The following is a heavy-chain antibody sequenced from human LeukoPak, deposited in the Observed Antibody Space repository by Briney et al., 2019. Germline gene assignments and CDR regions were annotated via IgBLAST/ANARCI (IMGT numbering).Heavy chain of an antibody. CDR1: GGTFSSYA. D-gene: IGHD2-2*01. CDR2: IIPIFGTA. CDR3: ARESREWPGGCGSTSCQSYYYYGMDV. V-gene: IGHV1-69*13. Sequence: ASVKVSCMASGGTFSSYAISWVRQAPGQGLEWMGGIIPIFGTANYAQKFQGRVTITADESTSTAYMELSSLRSEDTAVYYCARESREWPGGCGSTSCQSYYYYGMDVWGKGTTVTVSS. J-gene: IGHJ6*04.